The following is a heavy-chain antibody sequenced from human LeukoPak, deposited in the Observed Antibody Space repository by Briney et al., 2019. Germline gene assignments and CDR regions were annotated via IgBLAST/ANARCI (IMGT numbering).Heavy chain of an antibody. CDR1: GYFVSSGYY. J-gene: IGHJ4*02. D-gene: IGHD4-11*01. CDR3: ASRTTVTNALSFDY. CDR2: IYNTGST. V-gene: IGHV4-38-2*01. Sequence: SETLSLTCGVSGYFVSSGYYWGWTRQPPGKGLEWIGNIYNTGSTYYNPSLKSRVTISVDTSNNQFSLKLSSVTSADTAVYYCASRTTVTNALSFDYWGQGSLVIVSS.